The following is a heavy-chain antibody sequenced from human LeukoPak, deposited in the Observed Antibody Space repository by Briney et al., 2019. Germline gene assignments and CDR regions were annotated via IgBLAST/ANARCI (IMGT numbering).Heavy chain of an antibody. Sequence: PGRSLRLSCTASGXTFSNYGMHWVRQAPGKGLEWVAVISYDGSNEYYADSVKGRFTISRDNSKNTLFLQMNSLRPEDTAVYHCAKVALFSGYYPPFDYWGQGTLVTVSS. CDR2: ISYDGSNE. J-gene: IGHJ4*02. CDR3: AKVALFSGYYPPFDY. D-gene: IGHD3-22*01. V-gene: IGHV3-30*18. CDR1: GXTFSNYG.